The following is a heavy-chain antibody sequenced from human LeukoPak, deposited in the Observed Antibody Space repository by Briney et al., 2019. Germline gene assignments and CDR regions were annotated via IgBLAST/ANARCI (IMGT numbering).Heavy chain of an antibody. CDR2: ISSSSSYI. Sequence: GGSLRLSCAASGFTFSSYTMNWVRQAPGKGLEWVSSISSSSSYIYYADSVKGRFTISRDNAKNSLYLQMNSLRAEDTAVYYCARGSVTSGWKFDYWGQGVVVIVSS. V-gene: IGHV3-21*01. J-gene: IGHJ4*02. CDR1: GFTFSSYT. CDR3: ARGSVTSGWKFDY. D-gene: IGHD6-19*01.